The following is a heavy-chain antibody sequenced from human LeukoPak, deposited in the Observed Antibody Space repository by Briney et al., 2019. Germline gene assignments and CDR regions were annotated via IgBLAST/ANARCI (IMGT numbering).Heavy chain of an antibody. CDR3: ARNVGYYGSGSYS. D-gene: IGHD3-10*01. V-gene: IGHV3-74*01. CDR2: INSDGSST. J-gene: IGHJ4*02. Sequence: GGSLRLSCAASGFTFSSYWMHWVRQAPGKGLVWVSRINSDGSSTSYADSVKGRFTISRDNAKNTLYLQMNSPRAEDTAVYYCARNVGYYGSGSYSWGQGTLVTVSS. CDR1: GFTFSSYW.